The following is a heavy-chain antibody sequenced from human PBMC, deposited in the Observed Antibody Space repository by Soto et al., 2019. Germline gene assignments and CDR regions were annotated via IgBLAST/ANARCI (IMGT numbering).Heavy chain of an antibody. V-gene: IGHV3-7*03. CDR1: GFTFSSYW. D-gene: IGHD3-3*01. J-gene: IGHJ4*02. Sequence: VGSLRLSCAASGFTFSSYWMSWVRQAPGKGLEWVANIKQDGSEKYYVDSVKGRFTISRDNAKNSLYLQMNSLRAEDTAVYYCARGRFWSGYLFDYWGQGTLVTVSS. CDR2: IKQDGSEK. CDR3: ARGRFWSGYLFDY.